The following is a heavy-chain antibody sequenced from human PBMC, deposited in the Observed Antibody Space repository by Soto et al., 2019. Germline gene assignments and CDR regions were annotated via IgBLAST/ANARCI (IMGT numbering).Heavy chain of an antibody. CDR2: TNPKSGYT. V-gene: IGHV1-8*01. CDR3: ARTAGDLDY. Sequence: QVQLVQSGAEVKKPGASVKVSCKTSGYTFTNYDINWVRQATGQGLEWMGWTNPKSGYTGSAQKFQGRATMTRDSSTSTAYMELHSLTSEDTAVYFCARTAGDLDYWGQGTLITVSS. CDR1: GYTFTNYD. J-gene: IGHJ4*02. D-gene: IGHD4-17*01.